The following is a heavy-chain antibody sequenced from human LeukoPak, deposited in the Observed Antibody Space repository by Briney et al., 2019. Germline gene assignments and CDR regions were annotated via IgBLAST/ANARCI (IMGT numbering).Heavy chain of an antibody. D-gene: IGHD3-22*01. Sequence: SEALSLTCTVSGYSISSGYYWGWIRQPPGKGLEWIGSIYHSGSTYYNPSLKSRVTISVDTSKNQFSLKLSSVTAADTAVYYCARPLYYYDSSGRNDAFDIWGQGTMVTVSS. V-gene: IGHV4-38-2*02. CDR3: ARPLYYYDSSGRNDAFDI. J-gene: IGHJ3*02. CDR1: GYSISSGYY. CDR2: IYHSGST.